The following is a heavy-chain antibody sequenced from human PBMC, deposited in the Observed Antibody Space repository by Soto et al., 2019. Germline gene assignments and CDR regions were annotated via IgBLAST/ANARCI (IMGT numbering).Heavy chain of an antibody. CDR2: IWYAGYKK. CDR1: GFKFSNYG. V-gene: IGHV3-33*01. CDR3: ASDGFTLILIPSDPDT. Sequence: QVQLVESGGGVVQPGGSLRLSCAATGFKFSNYGMHWVRQAPGKGLEWVAIIWYAGYKKYYADSVKGRFTISRDNSNNSLDLLMGSLRAEDSAVYYCASDGFTLILIPSDPDTRGQGTLITASS. D-gene: IGHD3-9*01. J-gene: IGHJ5*02.